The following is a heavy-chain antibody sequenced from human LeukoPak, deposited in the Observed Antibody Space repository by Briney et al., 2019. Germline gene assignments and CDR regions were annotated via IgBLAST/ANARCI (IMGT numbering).Heavy chain of an antibody. CDR3: ARIPTSGIAAAV. Sequence: SETLSLTCTVSGGSISSSSYYWGWIRQPPGKGLEWIGSINYSGSTYYNPSLKSRVTISVDTSKNQFSLKLSSVTAADTAVYYCARIPTSGIAAAVWGQGTLVTVSS. D-gene: IGHD6-13*01. CDR1: GGSISSSSYY. CDR2: INYSGST. J-gene: IGHJ4*02. V-gene: IGHV4-39*07.